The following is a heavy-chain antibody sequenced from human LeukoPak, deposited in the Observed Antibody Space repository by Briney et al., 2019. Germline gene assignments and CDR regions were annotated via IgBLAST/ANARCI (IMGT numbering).Heavy chain of an antibody. CDR1: GYTFTSYG. V-gene: IGHV1-18*01. D-gene: IGHD2-15*01. CDR2: ISAYNGNT. J-gene: IGHJ4*02. Sequence: ASVKVSCKAPGYTFTSYGINWVRQAPGQGLEWMGWISAYNGNTNYAQNLQGRVTMTTDTSTTTACMELRSLRSDDTALYFCAREGYCSGDSCRKDFDYWGQGTLVTVSS. CDR3: AREGYCSGDSCRKDFDY.